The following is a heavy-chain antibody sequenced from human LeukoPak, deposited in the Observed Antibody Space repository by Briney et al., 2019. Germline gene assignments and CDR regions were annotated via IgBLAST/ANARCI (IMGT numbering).Heavy chain of an antibody. CDR3: ARRSGSWYYGSGMRWFDP. CDR1: GGSFSGYY. Sequence: KPSETLSLTCAVYGGSFSGYYWSWIRQPPGKGLEWIGEINHSGSTNYNPSLKSRVTISVDTSKNQFSLKLSSVTAADTAVYYCARRSGSWYYGSGMRWFDPWGQGTLVTVSS. D-gene: IGHD3-10*01. J-gene: IGHJ5*02. CDR2: INHSGST. V-gene: IGHV4-34*01.